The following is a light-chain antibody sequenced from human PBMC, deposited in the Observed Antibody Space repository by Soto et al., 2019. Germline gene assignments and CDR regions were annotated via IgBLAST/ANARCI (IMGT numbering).Light chain of an antibody. J-gene: IGKJ4*01. Sequence: IQRTQSPSSLSASLGDIVTITCQASQDISNYLNWYQQKPGKAPKLLIYDASNLETGVPSRFSGSGSGTDFTFTISSLQPEDIATYYCQQYDNLPLTFGGGTKVDIK. CDR2: DAS. CDR3: QQYDNLPLT. CDR1: QDISNY. V-gene: IGKV1-33*01.